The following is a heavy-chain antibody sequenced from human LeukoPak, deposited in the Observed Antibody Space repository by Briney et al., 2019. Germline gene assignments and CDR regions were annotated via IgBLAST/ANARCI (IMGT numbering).Heavy chain of an antibody. CDR2: TTGSGGST. J-gene: IGHJ6*03. CDR1: GFTFRSYA. CDR3: AKGVGYYYYMDV. Sequence: GGSLRLSCAASGFTFRSYAMSWVRLAPGKGLEWVSATTGSGGSTYYADSVKGRFTISRDNSKNTLYLQMNSLRAEDTAVYCCAKGVGYYYYMDVWGKGTTVTVSS. V-gene: IGHV3-23*01.